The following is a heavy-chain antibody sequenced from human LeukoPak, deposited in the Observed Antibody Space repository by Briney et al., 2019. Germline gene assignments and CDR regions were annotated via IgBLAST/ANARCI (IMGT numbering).Heavy chain of an antibody. CDR2: IKSKTDGGTT. V-gene: IGHV3-15*01. Sequence: PGGSLRLSCAASGFTFSNAWMSWVRQAPGKGLEWVGRIKSKTDGGTTDYAAPVKGRFTISRDDSKNTLYLQMNSLKTEDTAVYYCTTIYSYDYPAAFDIWGQGTMVTVSS. D-gene: IGHD5-18*01. J-gene: IGHJ3*02. CDR3: TTIYSYDYPAAFDI. CDR1: GFTFSNAW.